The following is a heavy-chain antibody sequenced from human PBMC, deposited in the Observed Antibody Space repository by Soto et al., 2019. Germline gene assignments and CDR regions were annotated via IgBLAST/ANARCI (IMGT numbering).Heavy chain of an antibody. J-gene: IGHJ6*02. CDR2: ISSSSSYI. D-gene: IGHD1-7*01. CDR3: ARDGGITGTHGIGYYYGMDV. CDR1: GFTFSSYS. Sequence: GGSLRLSCAASGFTFSSYSMNWVRQAPGKGLEWVSSISSSSSYIYYADSVKGRFTISRDNAKNSLYLQMNSLRAEDTAVYYCARDGGITGTHGIGYYYGMDVWGQGTTVTVSS. V-gene: IGHV3-21*01.